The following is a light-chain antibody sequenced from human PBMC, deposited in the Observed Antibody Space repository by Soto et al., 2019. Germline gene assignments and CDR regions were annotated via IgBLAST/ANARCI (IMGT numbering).Light chain of an antibody. J-gene: IGLJ1*01. CDR3: AAWDDSLNARV. Sequence: QSVLTQPPSASGTPGQRVTISCSGSNSNIGSNTVNWYQQLPGTAPKLLIYYDNLRPSGVHDRISGAKSGTSASLAISGLQSDDEDDYYCAAWDDSLNARVFGTGTKLTVL. CDR2: YDN. CDR1: NSNIGSNT. V-gene: IGLV1-44*01.